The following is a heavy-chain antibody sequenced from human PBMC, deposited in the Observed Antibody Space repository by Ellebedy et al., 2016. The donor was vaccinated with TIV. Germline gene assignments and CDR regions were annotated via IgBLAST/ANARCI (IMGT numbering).Heavy chain of an antibody. CDR3: ATAASRTVED. CDR2: IKYDGSET. D-gene: IGHD4-17*01. CDR1: GFIFKNYW. Sequence: PGGSLRLSCVASGFIFKNYWMSWVRLAPGKGLEWVANIKYDGSETYYVDSVKGRFTISRDNAKNSLFLQLDSLRADDTAVYYGATAASRTVEDWGQGTLVTVSS. V-gene: IGHV3-7*03. J-gene: IGHJ4*02.